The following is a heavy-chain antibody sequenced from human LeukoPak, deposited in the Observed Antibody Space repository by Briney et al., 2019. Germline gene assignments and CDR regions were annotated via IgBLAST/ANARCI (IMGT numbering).Heavy chain of an antibody. Sequence: PGGSLRLSCAASGFTFSSYGMNWVRQAPGKGLEWVSYISSDSRTIYYADSVKGRFSISRDNSKNSLYLQMNSLRSEDTAMYYCAKESGKFDYWGQGTLVAVSS. CDR1: GFTFSSYG. J-gene: IGHJ4*02. CDR2: ISSDSRTI. CDR3: AKESGKFDY. V-gene: IGHV3-48*04.